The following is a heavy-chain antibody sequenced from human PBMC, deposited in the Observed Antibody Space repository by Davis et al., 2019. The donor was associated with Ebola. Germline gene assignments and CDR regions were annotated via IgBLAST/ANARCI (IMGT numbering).Heavy chain of an antibody. CDR3: ARRWGGYGDY. J-gene: IGHJ4*02. CDR1: GASISSYY. Sequence: MPSETLSLTCSVSGASISSYYWRWIRQAPGTGLEWIGFRYNSGSTNYNPSLKSRVTISVDTSKNQFSLKLSSVTAADTAVYHCARRWGGYGDYWGQGTLVTVSS. CDR2: RYNSGST. V-gene: IGHV4-59*08. D-gene: IGHD5-12*01.